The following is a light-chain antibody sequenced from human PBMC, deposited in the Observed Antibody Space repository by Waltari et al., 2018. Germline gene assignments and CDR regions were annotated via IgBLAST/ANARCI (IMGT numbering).Light chain of an antibody. CDR3: QQYSTSPRYT. Sequence: EIVLTQSPGTLSLSPGERATLSCRASQSVSNNYLAGYQQKPGQAPRLLIFGASSRATGSPDRFSGSASGTDFTLTISRLEPEDFAVYYCQQYSTSPRYTFGQGTKLEIK. V-gene: IGKV3-20*01. CDR2: GAS. J-gene: IGKJ2*01. CDR1: QSVSNNY.